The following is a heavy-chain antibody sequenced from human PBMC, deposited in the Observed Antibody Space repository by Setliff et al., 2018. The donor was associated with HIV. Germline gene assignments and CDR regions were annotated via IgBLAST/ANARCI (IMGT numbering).Heavy chain of an antibody. CDR1: GGPFTNHG. CDR2: IYYSGST. D-gene: IGHD1-26*01. V-gene: IGHV4-59*11. Sequence: PSETLSLTCAAYGGPFTNHGWNWIRQHPGKGLEWIGFIYYSGSTNYSPSLKSRVTISVDTSKNQFSLKLSSLTAADTAVYYCAREAVGATVAYSDLWGRGTLVTVSS. J-gene: IGHJ2*01. CDR3: AREAVGATVAYSDL.